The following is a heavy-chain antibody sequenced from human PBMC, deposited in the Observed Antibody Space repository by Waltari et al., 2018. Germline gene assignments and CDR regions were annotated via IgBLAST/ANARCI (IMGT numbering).Heavy chain of an antibody. CDR3: TTDGTKVNYGLDV. J-gene: IGHJ6*02. D-gene: IGHD1-26*01. V-gene: IGHV3-15*07. CDR2: IKRNSEGGTT. CDR1: GFSFSYAW. Sequence: EVQLVDSGGGLVQPGGSLRLSCAASGFSFSYAWMNWVRQAPGKGLEWVGCIKRNSEGGTTDYAAPVKGRCTISRDDSRNTLYLQMDSLKTEDTAVYYCTTDGTKVNYGLDVWGQGTTVTVSS.